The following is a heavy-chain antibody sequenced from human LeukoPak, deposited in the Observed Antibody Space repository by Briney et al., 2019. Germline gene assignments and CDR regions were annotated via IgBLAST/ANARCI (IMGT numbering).Heavy chain of an antibody. J-gene: IGHJ3*02. V-gene: IGHV1-8*01. CDR2: MNPNSGNT. D-gene: IGHD2-2*01. CDR1: GYTFTSYD. Sequence: ASVKVSCKASGYTFTSYDINWVRQATGQGLEWMGWMNPNSGNTGYAQKFQGRVTITTDESTSTAYMELSSLRSEDTAVYYCARGVSSGIGYCSSTSCSWGHDAFDIWGQGTMVTVSS. CDR3: ARGVSSGIGYCSSTSCSWGHDAFDI.